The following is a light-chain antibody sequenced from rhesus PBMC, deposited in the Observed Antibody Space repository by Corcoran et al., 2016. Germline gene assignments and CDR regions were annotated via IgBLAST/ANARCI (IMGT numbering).Light chain of an antibody. J-gene: IGKJ3*01. CDR2: EAS. CDR1: QGITND. CDR3: QHYYSTPFT. V-gene: IGKV1-25*01. Sequence: DIQMTQSPSSLSASVGDRVTITCRASQGITNDLAWYQQKPGETPKRLIYEASSLQSRIPFRFSGRGSGTDFTLTISSLQSEDFATYYCQHYYSTPFTFGPGTKLDIK.